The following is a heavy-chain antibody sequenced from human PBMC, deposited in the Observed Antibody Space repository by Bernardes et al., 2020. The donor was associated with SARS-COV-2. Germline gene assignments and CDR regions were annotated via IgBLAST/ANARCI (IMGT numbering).Heavy chain of an antibody. CDR3: ARLPVTTFGWYFDL. CDR2: IYSTGST. J-gene: IGHJ2*01. V-gene: IGHV4-59*08. Sequence: SESLSLTCTVSGASMSSNSWRWIRQPPGKGLEWIGYIYSTGSTKYNPSLKSRVSISVGTSTKDSSLNLSSVTAADTAVYYCARLPVTTFGWYFDLWGRGTPVTVSS. D-gene: IGHD4-17*01. CDR1: GASMSSNS.